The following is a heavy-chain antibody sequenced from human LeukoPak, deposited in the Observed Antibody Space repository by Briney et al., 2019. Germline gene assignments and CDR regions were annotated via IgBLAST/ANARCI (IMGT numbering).Heavy chain of an antibody. Sequence: SETLSLTCSVSGGSISSHYWSWIRQCPGKGLEWIGYIYYSGSTNYNPSLKSRVTISVDTSKNQFSLKLSSVAAADTAVYYCARMGSGYRDWFDPWGQGTLVTVSS. CDR3: ARMGSGYRDWFDP. CDR2: IYYSGST. D-gene: IGHD3-3*01. V-gene: IGHV4-59*11. J-gene: IGHJ5*02. CDR1: GGSISSHY.